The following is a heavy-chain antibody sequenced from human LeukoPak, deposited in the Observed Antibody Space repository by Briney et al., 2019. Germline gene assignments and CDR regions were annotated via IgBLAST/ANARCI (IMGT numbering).Heavy chain of an antibody. D-gene: IGHD3-16*01. V-gene: IGHV3-7*01. Sequence: GGSLRLSCAASGFTFSSYWMSWVRQAPGKGLEWVANIKQDGSEKYYVDPVKGRFTISRDNAKNSLYLQMNSLRAEDTAVYYCARDRHSSSWSHTYYDYVWGLNPVDYWGQGTLVTVSS. CDR3: ARDRHSSSWSHTYYDYVWGLNPVDY. CDR1: GFTFSSYW. J-gene: IGHJ4*02. CDR2: IKQDGSEK.